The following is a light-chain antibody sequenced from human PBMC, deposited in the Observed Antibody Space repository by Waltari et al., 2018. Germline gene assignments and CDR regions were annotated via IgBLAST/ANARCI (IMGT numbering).Light chain of an antibody. V-gene: IGLV2-14*01. CDR1: SSAVGGYHY. Sequence: QSALTQPASVSGSPGQSITISCPGTSSAVGGYHYVSWYQPHPGKAPKLMIYDVSNRPSGVSNRFSGSKSGNTASLTISGLQAEDEADYYCSSYTSSSTVVFGGGTKLTVL. CDR3: SSYTSSSTVV. J-gene: IGLJ2*01. CDR2: DVS.